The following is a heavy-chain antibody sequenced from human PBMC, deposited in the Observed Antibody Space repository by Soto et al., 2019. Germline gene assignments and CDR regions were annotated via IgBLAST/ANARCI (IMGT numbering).Heavy chain of an antibody. CDR1: GGSVSSGGYY. CDR3: ARRALPQCINGVCYKDGFWDY. V-gene: IGHV4-31*03. Sequence: PPETLSHTCTVSGGSVSSGGYYWSWIRQHPGTGLEWIGYIYYSGTTYFNPSLKSRASISLDTSKNEFSLKLTSVTAADTAVYYCARRALPQCINGVCYKDGFWDYWGQGALVTVS. D-gene: IGHD2-8*01. CDR2: IYYSGTT. J-gene: IGHJ4*02.